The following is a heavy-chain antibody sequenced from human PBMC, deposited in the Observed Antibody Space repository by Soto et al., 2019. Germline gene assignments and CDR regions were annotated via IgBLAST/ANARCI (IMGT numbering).Heavy chain of an antibody. CDR1: GYTFTSYG. J-gene: IGHJ4*02. CDR3: ARDAPPEDY. Sequence: QGQLLQSGAEVKKPGASVKVSCKASGYTFTSYGISWVRQAPGQGLEWMGWISAYNGNTNYAQKRQGRVTMTTDTSTRTDSMELRSLRSDETAVYYCARDAPPEDYWGQGTLVTVSS. CDR2: ISAYNGNT. V-gene: IGHV1-18*01.